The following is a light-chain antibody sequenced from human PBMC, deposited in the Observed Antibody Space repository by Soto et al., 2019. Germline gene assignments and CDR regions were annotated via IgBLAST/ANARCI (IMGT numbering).Light chain of an antibody. Sequence: DIQMTQSPSNLSASVGDRVTITCRASQSISSWLAWCQQKPGKAPKPLIYQASNLESGVPSGFSGSGSGTEFTLTISSLQPDDLATYYCQQYSSYPVTFGGGTKVELK. CDR3: QQYSSYPVT. J-gene: IGKJ4*01. CDR1: QSISSW. V-gene: IGKV1-5*03. CDR2: QAS.